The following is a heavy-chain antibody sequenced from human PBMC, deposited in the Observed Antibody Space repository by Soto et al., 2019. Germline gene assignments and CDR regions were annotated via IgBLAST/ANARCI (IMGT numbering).Heavy chain of an antibody. Sequence: PGGPLRPSCGASGFAFTTNSITWVRPAPGKGLEWVSSIDVSSDDIYSATTLKGRFTVSRDNAKNALSLRMDRLSAGDTAVYYCARGCTHGVCLLAGAIYYGLDVWGQGATVTVSS. V-gene: IGHV3-21*01. CDR3: ARGCTHGVCLLAGAIYYGLDV. CDR2: IDVSSDDI. J-gene: IGHJ6*02. CDR1: GFAFTTNS. D-gene: IGHD2-8*01.